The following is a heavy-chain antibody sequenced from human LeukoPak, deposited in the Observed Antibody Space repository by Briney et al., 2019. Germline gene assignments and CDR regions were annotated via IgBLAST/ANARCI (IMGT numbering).Heavy chain of an antibody. V-gene: IGHV3-23*01. Sequence: PGGSLRLSCAASGFTFSSYGMSWVRQAPGKGLEWVSAISGSGGSTYYADSVKGRFTISRDNSKNTLYLQMNSLRAEDTAVYYCAKDREYYYGSGSSPYNWFDPWGQGTLVTVSS. CDR3: AKDREYYYGSGSSPYNWFDP. CDR2: ISGSGGST. D-gene: IGHD3-10*01. J-gene: IGHJ5*02. CDR1: GFTFSSYG.